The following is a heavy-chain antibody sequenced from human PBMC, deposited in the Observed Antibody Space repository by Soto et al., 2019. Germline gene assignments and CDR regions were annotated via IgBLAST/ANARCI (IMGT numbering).Heavy chain of an antibody. J-gene: IGHJ5*02. CDR2: INHSGST. D-gene: IGHD2-2*01. CDR3: ARGGVVEVVVPAAWGQRIRFDT. CDR1: GGSFSGYY. V-gene: IGHV4-34*01. Sequence: SETLSLTCAVYGGSFSGYYWSWIRQPPGKGLEWIGEINHSGSTNYNPSLKSRVTISVDTSKNQFSLKLSSVTAADTAVYYCARGGVVEVVVPAAWGQRIRFDTWGQGTLVTVSS.